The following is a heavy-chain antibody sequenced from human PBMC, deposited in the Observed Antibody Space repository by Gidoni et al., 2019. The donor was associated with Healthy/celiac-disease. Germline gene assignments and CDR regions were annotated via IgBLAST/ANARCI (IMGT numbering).Heavy chain of an antibody. CDR3: RVGLLGPSFGFDY. V-gene: IGHV3-23*01. Sequence: EVQLLESGGGLVQPGGSLRLSCAASGFTFSSYAMSWVRQAQGKGLEWGSAISGSGGSTDYADSGKGRFTISRDNSKKTLYLQMNSLRAEDTAVYYCRVGLLGPSFGFDYWGQGTLVTVSS. CDR2: ISGSGGST. J-gene: IGHJ4*02. CDR1: GFTFSSYA. D-gene: IGHD3-22*01.